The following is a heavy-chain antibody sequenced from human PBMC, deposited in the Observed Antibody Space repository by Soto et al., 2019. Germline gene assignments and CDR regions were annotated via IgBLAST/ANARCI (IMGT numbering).Heavy chain of an antibody. Sequence: EVQLLESGGGLVQPGGSLRLSCAASGFTFSSYAMSWVRQAPGKGLEWVSAISGSGGSTYYADSVKGRFTISRDNSKNTLYLQMHSLRADDTAVYYCAKGSGSSRWVWDNSAYWGQGTLVTVSS. CDR2: ISGSGGST. CDR3: AKGSGSSRWVWDNSAY. J-gene: IGHJ4*02. D-gene: IGHD6-13*01. CDR1: GFTFSSYA. V-gene: IGHV3-23*01.